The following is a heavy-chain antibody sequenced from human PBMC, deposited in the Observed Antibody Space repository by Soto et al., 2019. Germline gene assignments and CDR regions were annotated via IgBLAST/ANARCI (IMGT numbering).Heavy chain of an antibody. CDR3: ARDVGYCISTSCYSWFDP. J-gene: IGHJ5*02. CDR1: GGSISSYY. V-gene: IGHV4-59*01. Sequence: SETLSLTCTVSGGSISSYYWSWIRQPPGKGLEWIGYIYYSGSTNYNLSLKSRVTISVDTSKNQFSLKLSSVTAADTAVYYCARDVGYCISTSCYSWFDPWGQGTLVTVSS. D-gene: IGHD2-2*02. CDR2: IYYSGST.